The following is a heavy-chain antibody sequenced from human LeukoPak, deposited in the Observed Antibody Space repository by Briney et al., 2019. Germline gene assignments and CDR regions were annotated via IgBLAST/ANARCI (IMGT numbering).Heavy chain of an antibody. D-gene: IGHD6-13*01. CDR3: AKDRGIARTGYYFDY. J-gene: IGHJ4*02. CDR2: ISWNSGSI. V-gene: IGHV3-9*01. CDR1: GFTFDDYA. Sequence: PGGSLRLSCAASGFTFDDYAVHWVRQAPGKGLEWVSGISWNSGSIGYADSVKGRFTISRDNAKNSLYLQMNSLRAEDTALYYCAKDRGIARTGYYFDYWGQGTLVTVSS.